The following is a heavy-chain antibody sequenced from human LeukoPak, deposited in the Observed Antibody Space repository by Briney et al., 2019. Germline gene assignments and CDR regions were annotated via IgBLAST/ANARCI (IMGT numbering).Heavy chain of an antibody. CDR2: INWNGGST. CDR3: ARDKEVGATTAFDI. CDR1: VFIYHEYV. V-gene: IGHV3-20*04. D-gene: IGHD1-26*01. J-gene: IGHJ3*02. Sequence: GWSLRVSCLATVFIYHEYVMSSLRQATGKGVAWVSGINWNGGSTGYADSVKGRFTISRDNAKNSLYLQMNSLRAEDTALYYCARDKEVGATTAFDIWGQGTMVTVSS.